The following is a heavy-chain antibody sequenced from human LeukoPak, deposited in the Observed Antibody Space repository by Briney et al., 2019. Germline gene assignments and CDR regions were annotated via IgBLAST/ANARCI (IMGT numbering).Heavy chain of an antibody. CDR2: ISWNSGSI. CDR3: AKGWGIQLWFYFDY. V-gene: IGHV3-9*01. J-gene: IGHJ4*02. CDR1: GFTFDDYA. D-gene: IGHD5-18*01. Sequence: GGSLRLSCAASGFTFDDYAMHWVRQAPGKGLEWVSGISWNSGSIGYADSVKGRFTISRANAKNSLYLQMNSLRAEDTALYYCAKGWGIQLWFYFDYWGQGTLVTVSS.